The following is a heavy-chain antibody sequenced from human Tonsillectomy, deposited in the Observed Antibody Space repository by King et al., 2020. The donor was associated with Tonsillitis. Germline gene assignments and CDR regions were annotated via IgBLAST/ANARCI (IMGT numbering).Heavy chain of an antibody. CDR2: IDWDDDK. V-gene: IGHV2-70*01. D-gene: IGHD3-22*01. Sequence: TLKESGPALVKPTQTLTLTCSFSGFSLSVSGMCVSWIRQPPGRALEWLALIDWDDDKYYSTSLKSRLTISKDTSKNQVVLTMTNMDPVDTPTYYCARMLVDSSGYYLWAFDIWGQGTLVTVSS. CDR1: GFSLSVSGMC. CDR3: ARMLVDSSGYYLWAFDI. J-gene: IGHJ3*02.